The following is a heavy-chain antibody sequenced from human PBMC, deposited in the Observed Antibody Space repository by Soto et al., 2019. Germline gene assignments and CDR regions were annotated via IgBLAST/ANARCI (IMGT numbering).Heavy chain of an antibody. D-gene: IGHD2-15*01. CDR3: ARDKGRSPLDY. J-gene: IGHJ4*02. Sequence: VQLVESGGGLVQPGGFLRLSGGASGFTFSSYSMNWVRQAPGKGLEWVSYISSSSSTIYYADSVKGRFTISRDNAKNSLYLQMNSLRAEDTAVYYCARDKGRSPLDYWGQGTLVTVSS. CDR1: GFTFSSYS. V-gene: IGHV3-48*01. CDR2: ISSSSSTI.